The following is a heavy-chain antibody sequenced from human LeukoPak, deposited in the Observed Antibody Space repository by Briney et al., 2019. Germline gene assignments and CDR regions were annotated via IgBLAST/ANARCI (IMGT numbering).Heavy chain of an antibody. CDR3: AILPGDFWSGYYKGRTYYYYMDV. V-gene: IGHV1-69*05. D-gene: IGHD3-3*01. CDR1: GGTFSSYA. CDR2: IIPIFGTA. Sequence: SVKVSCKASGGTFSSYAISRVRQAPGQGLEWMGGIIPIFGTANYAQKFQGRVTITTDESTSTAYMELSSLRSEDTAVYYCAILPGDFWSGYYKGRTYYYYMDVWGKGTTVTVSS. J-gene: IGHJ6*03.